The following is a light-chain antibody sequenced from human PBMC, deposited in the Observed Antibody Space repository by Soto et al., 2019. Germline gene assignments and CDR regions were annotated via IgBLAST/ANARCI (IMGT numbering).Light chain of an antibody. CDR1: QGIKND. J-gene: IGKJ1*01. CDR3: LQDYNYPRT. CDR2: AAS. Sequence: AIQMTQSPSSLSASVGDKVTITCRASQGIKNDLGWYQQKPGKAPKLLIYAASSLQSGVPSRFSGSGSGTDFTLTISSLQPEDFATYYCLQDYNYPRTFGQGTKVDIK. V-gene: IGKV1-6*01.